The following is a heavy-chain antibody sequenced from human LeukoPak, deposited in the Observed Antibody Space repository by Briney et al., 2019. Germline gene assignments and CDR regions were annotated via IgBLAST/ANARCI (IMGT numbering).Heavy chain of an antibody. D-gene: IGHD6-19*01. CDR2: MNPNSGNT. V-gene: IGHV1-8*01. J-gene: IGHJ4*02. CDR3: ARGKGIAVAIAGY. CDR1: GYTFTSYD. Sequence: ASVTVSCKASGYTFTSYDINWVRQATGQGLEWMGWMNPNSGNTGYAQKFQGRVTMTRNTSISTAYMELSSLRSEDTAMYYCARGKGIAVAIAGYWGQGTLVTVSS.